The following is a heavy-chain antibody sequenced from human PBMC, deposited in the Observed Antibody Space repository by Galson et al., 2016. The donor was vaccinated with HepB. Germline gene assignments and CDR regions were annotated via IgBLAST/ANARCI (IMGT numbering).Heavy chain of an antibody. J-gene: IGHJ3*02. CDR2: IWYDGTNE. V-gene: IGHV3-33*06. CDR1: GFTFSSYG. CDR3: AKDIGYCSGGTCPNDAFDI. Sequence: FLRLSCAASGFTFSSYGIHWVRQAPGKGLEWVALIWYDGTNEYYADSVKGRFTISRDNFKNTLYLQMNSLRAEDTAVYYCAKDIGYCSGGTCPNDAFDIWGQGTMVTVAS. D-gene: IGHD2-15*01.